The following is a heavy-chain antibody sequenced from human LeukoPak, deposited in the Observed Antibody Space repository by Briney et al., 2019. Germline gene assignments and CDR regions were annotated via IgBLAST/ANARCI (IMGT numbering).Heavy chain of an antibody. CDR2: ISSSSSTI. V-gene: IGHV3-48*01. Sequence: GGSLRLSCAASGFTFSTYSMNWVRQTPGKGLEWVSYISSSSSTIYYADSVKGRFTISRDNAKNSLYLQMNSLRAEDTAVYYCARGSTYYDSSGQVPFDYWGQGTLVTVSS. D-gene: IGHD3-22*01. J-gene: IGHJ4*02. CDR3: ARGSTYYDSSGQVPFDY. CDR1: GFTFSTYS.